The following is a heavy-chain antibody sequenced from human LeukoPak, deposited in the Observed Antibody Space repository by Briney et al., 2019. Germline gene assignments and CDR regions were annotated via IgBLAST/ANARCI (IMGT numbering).Heavy chain of an antibody. CDR3: AKDQSHNFDGNGYSDD. V-gene: IGHV3-30*02. CDR1: GFSFISYA. CDR2: IRYDGSKK. J-gene: IGHJ4*02. D-gene: IGHD3-22*01. Sequence: GGSLRLSCAASGFSFISYAMYWVRQAPAKGLEWVAFIRYDGSKKYYGDSVKGRFTVSRDNSKNTLYLQMNSLRAEDTAVYYCAKDQSHNFDGNGYSDDWGQGTLVTVSS.